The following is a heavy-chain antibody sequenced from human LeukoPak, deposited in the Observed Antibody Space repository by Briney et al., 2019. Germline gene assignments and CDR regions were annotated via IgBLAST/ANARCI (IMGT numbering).Heavy chain of an antibody. V-gene: IGHV4-39*07. Sequence: PSETLSLTCTVSGGSISSSNYYWGWIRQPPGKGLEWIGSVYYSGSTYYNPSLKSRVTISVDTSKNQFSLKLSSVTAADTAVYYCATTLRRYYYMDVWGKGTTVTVSS. CDR1: GGSISSSNYY. CDR3: ATTLRRYYYMDV. CDR2: VYYSGST. J-gene: IGHJ6*03. D-gene: IGHD3-16*01.